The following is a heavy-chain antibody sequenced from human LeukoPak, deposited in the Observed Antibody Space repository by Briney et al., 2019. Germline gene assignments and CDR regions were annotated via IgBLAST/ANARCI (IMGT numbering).Heavy chain of an antibody. V-gene: IGHV4-39*01. CDR1: GGSISCGTYS. J-gene: IGHJ6*03. D-gene: IGHD2-15*01. CDR3: ASLGGCSGTSCYSAGYVGGYMDV. CDR2: SYYSVST. Sequence: PSETLFLTCSIHGGSISCGTYSSGRLRRPPGNGLEWLGSSYYSVSTHYTPSIHSRLSLSVDKWQDQAYLTLICVTAADTAVYYCASLGGCSGTSCYSAGYVGGYMDVWGKGTTVTVSS.